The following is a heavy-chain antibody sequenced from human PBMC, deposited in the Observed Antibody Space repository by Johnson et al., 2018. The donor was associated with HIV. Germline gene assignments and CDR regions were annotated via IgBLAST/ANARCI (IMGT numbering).Heavy chain of an antibody. D-gene: IGHD3/OR15-3a*01. CDR3: ARDDLAFDI. V-gene: IGHV3-48*04. Sequence: VQLVESGGGLVQPGGSLRLSCAASGFTFRSYGMTWVRQAPGKGLEWVSDISASGSSIYYADSVKGRFTISRDNAKNSLYLQMNSLRAEDTAVYYCARDDLAFDIWGQGTMVTVSS. CDR2: ISASGSSI. CDR1: GFTFRSYG. J-gene: IGHJ3*02.